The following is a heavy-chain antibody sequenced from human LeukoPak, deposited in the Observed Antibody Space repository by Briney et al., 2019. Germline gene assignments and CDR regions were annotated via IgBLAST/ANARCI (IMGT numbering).Heavy chain of an antibody. Sequence: SETPSLTCTVSGASISSSSYYWGWIRQPPGKGLEWIGSFYYTGSTYYNPSLKSRVTIPVDTSKNQFSLKLSSVTAADTAVYYCARHLRLDPWGQGTLVTVSS. CDR3: ARHLRLDP. V-gene: IGHV4-39*01. CDR2: FYYTGST. CDR1: GASISSSSYY. J-gene: IGHJ5*02.